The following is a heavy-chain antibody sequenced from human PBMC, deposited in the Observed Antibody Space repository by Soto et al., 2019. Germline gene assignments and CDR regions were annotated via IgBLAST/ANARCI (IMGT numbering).Heavy chain of an antibody. V-gene: IGHV1-69*13. CDR3: AREYSSSPGMFDY. D-gene: IGHD6-6*01. Sequence: SVKVSCKASGGTFSSYAISWVRQAPGQGLEWMGGIIPIFGTANYAQKFQGRVTITADESTSTAYMELSSLRSEDTAVYYCAREYSSSPGMFDYWGQGTLVTVSS. J-gene: IGHJ4*02. CDR2: IIPIFGTA. CDR1: GGTFSSYA.